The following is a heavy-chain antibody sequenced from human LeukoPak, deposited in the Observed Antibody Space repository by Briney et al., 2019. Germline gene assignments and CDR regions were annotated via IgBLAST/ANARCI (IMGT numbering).Heavy chain of an antibody. Sequence: PSETLSLTCTVSGGSISSYYWSWIRQPAGKGLEWIGRIYTSGSTNYNPSLKSRVTMSVDTSKNQFSLKLSSVTAADTAVYYCAREVWVGYSDGHWFDPWSQGTLVTVSS. D-gene: IGHD3-3*01. CDR2: IYTSGST. CDR1: GGSISSYY. V-gene: IGHV4-4*07. J-gene: IGHJ5*02. CDR3: AREVWVGYSDGHWFDP.